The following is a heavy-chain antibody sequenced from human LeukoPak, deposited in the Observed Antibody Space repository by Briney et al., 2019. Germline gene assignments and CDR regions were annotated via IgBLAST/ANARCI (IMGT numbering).Heavy chain of an antibody. V-gene: IGHV1-69*04. D-gene: IGHD5-24*01. CDR1: GGTFSSYA. CDR3: ARVRGDGYNPY. J-gene: IGHJ4*02. Sequence: SVKVSCKASGGTFSSYAISWVRQAPGQGLECMGRIIPILGIANYAQKFQGRVTITADKSTSTAYMELSSLRSEDTAVYYCARVRGDGYNPYWGQGTLVTVSS. CDR2: IIPILGIA.